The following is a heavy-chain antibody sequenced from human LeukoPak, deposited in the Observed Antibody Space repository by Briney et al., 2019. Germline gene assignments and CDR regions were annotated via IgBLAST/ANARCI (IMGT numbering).Heavy chain of an antibody. V-gene: IGHV3-66*04. CDR1: GFTVSSNY. Sequence: GGSLRLSCAASGFTVSSNYMNWVRQAPGKGLEWVSMIYTGGNTFYTDSVKGRFTISRDNSKNTLDLQMNSLRAEDTAVYYCARRGHGYGSPFDYWGQGTLVTVSS. J-gene: IGHJ4*02. CDR3: ARRGHGYGSPFDY. D-gene: IGHD5-18*01. CDR2: IYTGGNT.